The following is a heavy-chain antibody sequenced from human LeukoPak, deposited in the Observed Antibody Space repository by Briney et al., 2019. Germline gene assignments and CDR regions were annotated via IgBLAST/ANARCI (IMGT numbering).Heavy chain of an antibody. CDR3: ARESGYSYGFDY. D-gene: IGHD5-18*01. CDR2: ISYDGSNK. J-gene: IGHJ4*02. CDR1: GFTFSSYA. Sequence: GGSLRLSCAASGFTFSSYAMHWVRQAPGKGLEWVAVISYDGSNKYYADSVKGRFTISRDNSKNTLYLQMNSLRAEDTAVYYCARESGYSYGFDYWGQGTLVTVSS. V-gene: IGHV3-30-3*01.